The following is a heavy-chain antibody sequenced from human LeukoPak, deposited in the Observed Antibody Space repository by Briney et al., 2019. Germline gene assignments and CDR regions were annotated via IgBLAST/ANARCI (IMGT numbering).Heavy chain of an antibody. J-gene: IGHJ3*02. D-gene: IGHD2-15*01. V-gene: IGHV4-4*07. CDR1: GGSISSYY. Sequence: PSETLSLTCTVSGGSISSYYWSWIRQPAGKGLEWIGRIYTSGSTNYNPSLKSRVTMSVDTSKTQFSLKLSSVTAADTAVYYCARWGVAATVDAFDIWGQGTMVTVSS. CDR2: IYTSGST. CDR3: ARWGVAATVDAFDI.